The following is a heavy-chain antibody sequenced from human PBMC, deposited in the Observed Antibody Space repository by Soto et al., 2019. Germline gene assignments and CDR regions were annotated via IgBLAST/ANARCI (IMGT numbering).Heavy chain of an antibody. Sequence: GPSVKVSCKASGYTFTSYGISWVRQAPGQGLEWMGWISAYNGNTNYAQKLQGRVTMTTDTSTSTAYMELRSLRSDDTAVYYCARVSRSRYYGSGSYYSDYWGQGTLVTVSS. CDR2: ISAYNGNT. CDR3: ARVSRSRYYGSGSYYSDY. D-gene: IGHD3-10*01. CDR1: GYTFTSYG. V-gene: IGHV1-18*01. J-gene: IGHJ4*02.